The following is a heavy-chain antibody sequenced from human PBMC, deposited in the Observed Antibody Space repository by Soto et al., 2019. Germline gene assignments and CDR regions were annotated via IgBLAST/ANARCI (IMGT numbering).Heavy chain of an antibody. J-gene: IGHJ6*02. D-gene: IGHD3-10*01. CDR3: ARGDRGGSGSPASYYYSGSDV. Sequence: DVQVLESGGDLVQPGGSLRLSCAASGFTFSSYAMSWVRQAPGKGLEWVSSVSAGGDMTYYSDSVKGRFTISRDNSNNALFLQMHSLRIEDTALYYCARGDRGGSGSPASYYYSGSDVWGQGTTFTVS. CDR1: GFTFSSYA. V-gene: IGHV3-23*01. CDR2: VSAGGDMT.